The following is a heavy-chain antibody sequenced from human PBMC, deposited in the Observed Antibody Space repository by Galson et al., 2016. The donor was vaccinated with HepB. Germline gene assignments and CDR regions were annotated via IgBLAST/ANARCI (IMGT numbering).Heavy chain of an antibody. Sequence: PALVKPTQTLTLTCSFSSVTTKRVDVGWIRQPPGKALEWLAPIYWDEDKRYNPSLKSRLTITRDTSKNQVVLTMTNMDPVDTATYYCAHVRDGLELYFDSWGQGTLVTVSS. V-gene: IGHV2-5*02. CDR2: IYWDEDK. D-gene: IGHD1-1*01. CDR3: AHVRDGLELYFDS. CDR1: SVTTKRVD. J-gene: IGHJ4*02.